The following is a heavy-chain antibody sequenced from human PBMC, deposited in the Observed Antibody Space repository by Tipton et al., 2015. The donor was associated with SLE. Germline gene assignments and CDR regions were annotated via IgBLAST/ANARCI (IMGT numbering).Heavy chain of an antibody. D-gene: IGHD4-11*01. CDR1: GYSISSGYY. J-gene: IGHJ1*01. V-gene: IGHV4-38-2*01. Sequence: TLSLTCAVSGYSISSGYYWGWIRQPPGKGLEWIGYIYYSGSTNYNPSLKSRVTISVDTSKNQFSLKLSSVTAADTAVYYCASIYSNYAEYFQHWGQGTLVTVSS. CDR3: ASIYSNYAEYFQH. CDR2: IYYSGST.